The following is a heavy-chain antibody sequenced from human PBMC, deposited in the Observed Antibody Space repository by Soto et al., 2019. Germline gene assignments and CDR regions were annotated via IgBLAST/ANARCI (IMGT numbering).Heavy chain of an antibody. CDR2: INHSGRV. CDR1: GGSFSGHS. CDR3: STRAYDTNGYYRFDP. V-gene: IGHV4-34*01. D-gene: IGHD3-22*01. Sequence: SGTLPLTCAVYGGSFSGHSWTWIRQSPGKGLEWIGDINHSGRVNYSPSLKSRVTISLDTSKNQFSLTLSAVTAADTAMYYCSTRAYDTNGYYRFDPWGQGTLVTVSS. J-gene: IGHJ5*01.